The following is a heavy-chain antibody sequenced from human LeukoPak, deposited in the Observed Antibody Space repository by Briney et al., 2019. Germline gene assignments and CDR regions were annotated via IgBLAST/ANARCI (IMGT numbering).Heavy chain of an antibody. J-gene: IGHJ4*02. CDR1: GASISGSGYY. D-gene: IGHD1-26*01. CDR2: IYYSGST. CDR3: AKSGGYGLIDY. V-gene: IGHV4-39*01. Sequence: PSETLSLTCAVSGASISGSGYYWGWIRQPPGNGLEWIGNIYYSGSTYYNASLQSRVTISIDMSKNEFSLRLNSVTAADTAMYYCAKSGGYGLIDYWGQGTLVTVSS.